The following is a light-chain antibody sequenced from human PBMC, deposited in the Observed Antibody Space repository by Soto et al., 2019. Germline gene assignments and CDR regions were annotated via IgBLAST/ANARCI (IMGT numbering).Light chain of an antibody. Sequence: EIGWTQSPGTLSLSPGERATLSCRASQSVSSSYLAWYQKKPCQDPRLLIYGASTRATGIPAGFSGSGSGTEFNLTISRLQSEDFAVYECQQYNNWSWTFGQGTKVDIK. CDR2: GAS. J-gene: IGKJ1*01. CDR1: QSVSSSY. CDR3: QQYNNWSWT. V-gene: IGKV3-15*01.